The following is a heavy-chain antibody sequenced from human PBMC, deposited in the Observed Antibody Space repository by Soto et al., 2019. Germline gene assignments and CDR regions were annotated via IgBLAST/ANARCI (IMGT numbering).Heavy chain of an antibody. CDR1: GFTFSSYE. CDR3: ARESIAAAGTWWGY. J-gene: IGHJ4*02. Sequence: PGGSLRLSCAASGFTFSSYEMTWVRQAPGKGLEWVSYISSSGSTIYNADSVKGRFIISRDNAKNSLYLQMNSLRAEDTAVYYCARESIAAAGTWWGYWGQGTLVTVSS. CDR2: ISSSGSTI. D-gene: IGHD6-13*01. V-gene: IGHV3-48*03.